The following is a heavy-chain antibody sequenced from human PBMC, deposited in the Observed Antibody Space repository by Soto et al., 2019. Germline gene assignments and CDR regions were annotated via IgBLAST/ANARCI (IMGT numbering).Heavy chain of an antibody. CDR3: ARDLAQYYHGSGSSAPTGWFDP. D-gene: IGHD3-10*01. CDR1: GGSISSGGYS. J-gene: IGHJ5*02. CDR2: IYHSGST. Sequence: SETLSLTCAVSGGSISSGGYSWSWIRQPPGKGLEWIGYIYHSGSTYYNPSLKSRVTISVDRSKNQFSLKLSSVTAADTAVYYCARDLAQYYHGSGSSAPTGWFDPWGQGTLVTVSS. V-gene: IGHV4-30-2*01.